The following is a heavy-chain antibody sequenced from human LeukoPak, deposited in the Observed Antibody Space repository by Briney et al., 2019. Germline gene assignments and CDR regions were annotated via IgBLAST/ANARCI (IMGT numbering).Heavy chain of an antibody. Sequence: GKSLRLSXAASGFSFSTYGIHWVRQTPGKGLEWLAVMWYDGSKDYYADSVKGRFTISRDTSKNTLYLQMNNLRAEDTAVYYCAKDRETYEYTFDYWGQGTLVTVSS. V-gene: IGHV3-33*06. D-gene: IGHD6-6*01. J-gene: IGHJ4*02. CDR3: AKDRETYEYTFDY. CDR2: MWYDGSKD. CDR1: GFSFSTYG.